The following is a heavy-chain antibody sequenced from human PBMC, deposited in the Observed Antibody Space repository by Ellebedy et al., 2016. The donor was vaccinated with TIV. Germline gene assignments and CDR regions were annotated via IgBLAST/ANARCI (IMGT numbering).Heavy chain of an antibody. D-gene: IGHD1-26*01. CDR3: ARDSLPYYYGMDV. Sequence: SETLSLXCTVSGGSVSSGSYYWSWIRQPPGKGLEWIGYIYYSGSTNYNPSLKSRVTISVDTSKNQFSLKLSSVTAADTAVYYCARDSLPYYYGMDVWGQGTTVTVSS. CDR2: IYYSGST. CDR1: GGSVSSGSYY. J-gene: IGHJ6*02. V-gene: IGHV4-61*01.